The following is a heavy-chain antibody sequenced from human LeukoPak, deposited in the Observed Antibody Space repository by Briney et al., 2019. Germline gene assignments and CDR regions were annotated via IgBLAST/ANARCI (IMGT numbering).Heavy chain of an antibody. V-gene: IGHV4-59*08. CDR2: IYYSGST. J-gene: IGHJ5*02. CDR3: ARQEVVTATNWFDP. CDR1: GGSISSYY. Sequence: PSETLSLTCTVSGGSISSYYWSWIRQPPGKGLEWIGYIYYSGSTNYNPSLKSRVTMSVDTSKNQFSLRLSSVTAADTAVYYCARQEVVTATNWFDPWGQGTLVTVSS. D-gene: IGHD2-21*02.